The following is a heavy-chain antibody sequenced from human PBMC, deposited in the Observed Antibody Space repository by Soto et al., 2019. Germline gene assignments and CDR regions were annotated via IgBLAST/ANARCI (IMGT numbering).Heavy chain of an antibody. Sequence: GGSLRLSCAASGFTFSSYAIHWVRQAPGKGLEWVAVISYDGSNKYYADSVKGRFTISRDNSKNTLYLQMNSLRAEDTAVYYCARDRAHYYYYAMDVWGQGTTVTVSS. V-gene: IGHV3-30-3*01. CDR2: ISYDGSNK. CDR3: ARDRAHYYYYAMDV. J-gene: IGHJ6*02. CDR1: GFTFSSYA.